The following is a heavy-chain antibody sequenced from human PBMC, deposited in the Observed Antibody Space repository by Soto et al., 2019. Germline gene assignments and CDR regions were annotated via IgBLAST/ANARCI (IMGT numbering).Heavy chain of an antibody. CDR2: ISYDGSNK. J-gene: IGHJ4*02. CDR1: GFTFSSYG. CDR3: EKDQGL. Sequence: QVQLVESGGGVVQPGRSLRLSCAASGFTFSSYGMHWVRQAPGKGLEWVAVISYDGSNKYYADSVKGRFTISRDNSKNTLYLQMNSLRAEDTAVYYCEKDQGLWGQGTLVTVSS. V-gene: IGHV3-30*18.